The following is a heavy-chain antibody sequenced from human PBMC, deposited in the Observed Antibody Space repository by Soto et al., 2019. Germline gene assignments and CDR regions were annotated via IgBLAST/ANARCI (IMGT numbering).Heavy chain of an antibody. CDR2: ISYYGSNK. Sequence: QVQLVESGGGVVQPGRSLRLSCAASGFTFSSYAMHWVRQAPGKGLEWVAVISYYGSNKYYADSVKGRFTISRDNAKNPLYLHMNSLSAEDTAVYYCARCRITGTGGSTRTPIDYWGQGTLVTVSS. CDR1: GFTFSSYA. J-gene: IGHJ4*02. V-gene: IGHV3-30-3*01. CDR3: ARCRITGTGGSTRTPIDY. D-gene: IGHD1-7*01.